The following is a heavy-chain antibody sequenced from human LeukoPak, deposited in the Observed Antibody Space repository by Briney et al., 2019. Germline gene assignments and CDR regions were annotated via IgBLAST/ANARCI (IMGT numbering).Heavy chain of an antibody. V-gene: IGHV3-30-3*01. CDR2: IIYDGTNQ. CDR1: GFTFRDYA. J-gene: IGHJ4*02. Sequence: GGSLRLSCAASGFTFRDYAMHWVRQAPGKGLEWVAVIIYDGTNQYYADSVKGLLTISRDNSKNTLYLQMNSLRAEDTAVYYCARSASSTTCQDYWGQGTLVTVSS. CDR3: ARSASSTTCQDY. D-gene: IGHD2-2*01.